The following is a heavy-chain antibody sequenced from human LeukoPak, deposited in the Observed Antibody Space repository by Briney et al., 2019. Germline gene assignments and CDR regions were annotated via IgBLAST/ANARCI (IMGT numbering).Heavy chain of an antibody. V-gene: IGHV3-23*01. Sequence: GGSLRLSCAASGFTFSIYAMTWVRPAPGKGLEWVSAIIGSGDGTYYADSVKGRFTTSRDNSKNTLYLQMDSLRAEDTAVYYCAKKVGVGWPTSLDIDYWGQGTLVTVSS. J-gene: IGHJ4*02. CDR1: GFTFSIYA. CDR2: IIGSGDGT. D-gene: IGHD2-8*01. CDR3: AKKVGVGWPTSLDIDY.